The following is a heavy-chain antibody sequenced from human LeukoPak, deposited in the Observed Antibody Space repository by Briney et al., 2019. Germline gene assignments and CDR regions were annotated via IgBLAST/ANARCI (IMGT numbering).Heavy chain of an antibody. CDR3: ARVFGSSWYFDY. CDR2: INSDGSST. J-gene: IGHJ4*02. V-gene: IGHV3-74*01. CDR1: GFTFSSYW. D-gene: IGHD6-13*01. Sequence: GGSLRLSCAASGFTFSSYWMHWVRQAPGKGLVWVSRINSDGSSTSYADSVKGRFTISRDNAKNTLYLQMNSLRAEDTAVYYCARVFGSSWYFDYWGQGTLVTVSS.